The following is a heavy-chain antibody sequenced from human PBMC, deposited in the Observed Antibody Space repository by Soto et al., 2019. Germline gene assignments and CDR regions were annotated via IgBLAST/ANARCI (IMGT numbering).Heavy chain of an antibody. V-gene: IGHV4-31*02. CDR1: GGSSSGGGCY. J-gene: IGHJ4*02. CDR2: IYYSGST. D-gene: IGHD6-25*01. CDR3: ARDLRGLDY. Sequence: SEMLCVTWTVAGGSSSGGGCYWSWIRQHPGKGLEWIGYIYYSGSTYYNPSLKSRVTISVDTSKNQLSLKLSSVTAADTAVYYCARDLRGLDYWGQGTPVTVSP.